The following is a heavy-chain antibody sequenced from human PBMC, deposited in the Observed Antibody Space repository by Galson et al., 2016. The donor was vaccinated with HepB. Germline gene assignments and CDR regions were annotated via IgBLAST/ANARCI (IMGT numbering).Heavy chain of an antibody. D-gene: IGHD3-3*01. CDR2: IKQDGSEK. J-gene: IGHJ5*02. V-gene: IGHV3-7*01. Sequence: SLRLSCAASGFTFNSYWMSWVRRAPGKGLEWVANIKQDGSEKYYVDSVKGRFTISRDNARNSLYLQMNSLRAGDTAVYYCARGWDDFWSAGRFDPGGQGTLVTVSS. CDR1: GFTFNSYW. CDR3: ARGWDDFWSAGRFDP.